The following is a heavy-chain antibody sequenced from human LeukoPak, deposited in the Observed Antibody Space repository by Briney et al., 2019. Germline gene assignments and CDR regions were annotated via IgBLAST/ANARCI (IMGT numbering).Heavy chain of an antibody. J-gene: IGHJ4*02. Sequence: GGSLRLSCAASGCTFDDYAMHWVRQAPGKGLEWVSLISGDGGSTYYADSVKGRFTISRDNSKNSLYLQMNSLRPEATALYYRAKGSYGPYYFDYWGQGTLVTVSA. CDR3: AKGSYGPYYFDY. V-gene: IGHV3-43*02. CDR2: ISGDGGST. CDR1: GCTFDDYA. D-gene: IGHD5-18*01.